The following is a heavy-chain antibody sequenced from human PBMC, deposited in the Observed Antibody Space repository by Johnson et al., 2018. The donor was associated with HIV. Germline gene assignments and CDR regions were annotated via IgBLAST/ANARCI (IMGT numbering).Heavy chain of an antibody. J-gene: IGHJ3*02. V-gene: IGHV3-7*01. Sequence: VQLVESGGGLVQPGGSLRLSCAASGFTFSSYWMSWVRQAPGKGLEWVANIKQDGSEKYYVDSVKGRFTISRDNAKNSLYLQMNSLRAEDTAVYYCARDGRFPVVAFDIWGQGTMVTVSS. CDR3: ARDGRFPVVAFDI. CDR1: GFTFSSYW. CDR2: IKQDGSEK. D-gene: IGHD2-15*01.